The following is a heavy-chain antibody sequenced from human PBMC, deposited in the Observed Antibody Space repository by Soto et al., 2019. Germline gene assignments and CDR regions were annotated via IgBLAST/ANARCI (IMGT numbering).Heavy chain of an antibody. V-gene: IGHV4-31*03. J-gene: IGHJ6*02. Sequence: PSVTLSLTCTVSGGSISSGGYYWSWIRQHPGKGLEWIGYIYYSGSTYYNPSLKSRVTISVDTSKNQFSLKLSSVTAADTAVYYCARDVYYYDSSGYGEYYYYGMDVWGQGTTVTVSS. CDR2: IYYSGST. D-gene: IGHD3-22*01. CDR1: GGSISSGGYY. CDR3: ARDVYYYDSSGYGEYYYYGMDV.